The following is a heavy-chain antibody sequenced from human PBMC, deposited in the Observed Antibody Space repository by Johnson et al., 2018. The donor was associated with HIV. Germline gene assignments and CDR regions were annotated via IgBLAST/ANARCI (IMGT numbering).Heavy chain of an antibody. D-gene: IGHD1-1*01. CDR3: AKEGNWNDIFFAFDM. CDR1: GFTFSSYA. V-gene: IGHV3-30*04. Sequence: QVQLVESGGGVVQPGRSLRLSCAASGFTFSSYAMHWVRQAPGKGLEWVAVISYDGSNKYYADSVKGRFTISRDNSKNTLSLQMNSLRAEDTAIYYCAKEGNWNDIFFAFDMWGQGTMVTVSS. J-gene: IGHJ3*02. CDR2: ISYDGSNK.